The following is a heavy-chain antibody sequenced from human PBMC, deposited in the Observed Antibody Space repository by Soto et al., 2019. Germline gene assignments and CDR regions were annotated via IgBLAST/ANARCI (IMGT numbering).Heavy chain of an antibody. CDR2: INPTGDNK. CDR1: GYTLTRNY. D-gene: IGHD6-13*01. Sequence: ASVKVSCKTSGYTLTRNYVHWGRQAPGQGLEWLAVINPTGDNKVYAQKFQGRPTLTTDTSTSTMYMELSSLRSDDTAMYYCARRSAAAGRNWFDPWGQGTLVTVSS. V-gene: IGHV1-46*01. J-gene: IGHJ5*02. CDR3: ARRSAAAGRNWFDP.